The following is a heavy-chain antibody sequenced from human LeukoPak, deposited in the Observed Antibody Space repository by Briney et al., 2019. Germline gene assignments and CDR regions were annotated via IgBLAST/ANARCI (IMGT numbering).Heavy chain of an antibody. J-gene: IGHJ5*02. D-gene: IGHD3-3*01. Sequence: SETLSLTCTVSGGSISSYYWSWIRQPPGKGLEWIGYIYYSGSTNYNPSLKSRVTISVDTSKNQFSLKLSSVTAADTAVYYCARSAVDTIFGVVIPTNWFDPWGQGTLVTVSS. CDR1: GGSISSYY. CDR2: IYYSGST. CDR3: ARSAVDTIFGVVIPTNWFDP. V-gene: IGHV4-59*01.